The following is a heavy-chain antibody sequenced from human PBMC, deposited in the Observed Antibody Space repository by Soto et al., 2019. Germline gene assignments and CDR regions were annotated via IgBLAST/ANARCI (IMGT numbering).Heavy chain of an antibody. Sequence: QVQLVQSGDEVRKPGSSVKVSCKASGYIFVNYGIACVRQAPGQGLECLGWISPYSGNTHYASNVQVRLTITTDKPPSTASMELGSLTSYDTAVYDCAIGDTYVTPSPQHVWGQGTTVTVSS. J-gene: IGHJ6*02. CDR3: AIGDTYVTPSPQHV. CDR1: GYIFVNYG. CDR2: ISPYSGNT. V-gene: IGHV1-18*01. D-gene: IGHD3-16*01.